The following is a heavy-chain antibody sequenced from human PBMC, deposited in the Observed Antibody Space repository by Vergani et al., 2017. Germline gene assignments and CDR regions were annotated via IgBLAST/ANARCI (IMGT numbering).Heavy chain of an antibody. J-gene: IGHJ4*02. Sequence: EVQLVESGGGLVQPGRSLRLSCTASGFTFGDHAMRWFRQAPGRGVEWVGFIRSKAYGGTTEYAASVKGRFTIPRDDSKSIAYLQMNSLKTEDTAVYYCTREGATVLVGATPRGDYWGQGTLVTVSS. D-gene: IGHD1-26*01. CDR1: GFTFGDHA. V-gene: IGHV3-49*03. CDR2: IRSKAYGGTT. CDR3: TREGATVLVGATPRGDY.